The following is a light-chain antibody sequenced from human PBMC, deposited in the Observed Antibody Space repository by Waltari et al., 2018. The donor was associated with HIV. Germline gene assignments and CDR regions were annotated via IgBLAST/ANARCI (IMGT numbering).Light chain of an antibody. CDR1: ISNLGGNF. Sequence: QSVVTQPPSASGTPGQNISISCSGDISNLGGNFVYWYQQRPGTAPRLLIYRNDQRPSGVPDRFSGSKSATSASLAISGLRSEDEADHHCSTWDNSLSHWVFGGGTKVTVL. V-gene: IGLV1-47*01. J-gene: IGLJ3*02. CDR3: STWDNSLSHWV. CDR2: RND.